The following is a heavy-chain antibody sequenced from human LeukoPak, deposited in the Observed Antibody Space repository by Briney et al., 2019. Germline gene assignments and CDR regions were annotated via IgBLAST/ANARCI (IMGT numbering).Heavy chain of an antibody. CDR2: MNPNSGNT. CDR1: GYTFTSYD. D-gene: IGHD6-25*01. Sequence: GESLKISCEGSGYTFTSYDINWVRQATGQGLEWMGWMNPNSGNTGYAQKFQGRVTNTRNTSISTAYMELSSLRSEDTAVYYCARGPFMKQRSYMDVWGKGTTVTVSS. CDR3: ARGPFMKQRSYMDV. V-gene: IGHV1-8*01. J-gene: IGHJ6*03.